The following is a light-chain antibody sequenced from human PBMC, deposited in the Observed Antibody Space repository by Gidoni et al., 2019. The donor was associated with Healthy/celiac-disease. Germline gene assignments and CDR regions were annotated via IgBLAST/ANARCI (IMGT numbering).Light chain of an antibody. Sequence: SYELTQPPSVSVSPGQTASITCSGDKLGDNYACWYQQKPGQSPVLVSYQDSKRPSGIPERFSGSNSGNTATLTISGTQAMDEADYYCQAWDSSTAHVVFGGGTKLTVL. J-gene: IGLJ2*01. CDR3: QAWDSSTAHVV. V-gene: IGLV3-1*01. CDR1: KLGDNY. CDR2: QDS.